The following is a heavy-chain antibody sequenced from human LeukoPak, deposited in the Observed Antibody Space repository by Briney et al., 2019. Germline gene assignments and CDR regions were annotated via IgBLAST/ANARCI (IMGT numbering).Heavy chain of an antibody. Sequence: ASVKVSCKASGYTFTSYGISWVRQAPGQGLEWMGWISAYNGNTNYAQKLQGRVTMTTDTSTSTAYMELRSLRSDDTAVYYCAPGGVANTAMTPATIDYWGQGTLVTVSS. CDR1: GYTFTSYG. CDR2: ISAYNGNT. CDR3: APGGVANTAMTPATIDY. V-gene: IGHV1-18*01. D-gene: IGHD5-18*01. J-gene: IGHJ4*02.